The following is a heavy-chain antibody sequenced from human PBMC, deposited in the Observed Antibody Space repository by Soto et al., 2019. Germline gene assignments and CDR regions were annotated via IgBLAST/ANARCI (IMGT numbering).Heavy chain of an antibody. CDR2: INHSGST. V-gene: IGHV4-34*01. CDR3: ARRIVGVPAAQNWSDP. Sequence: PSETLSLTCAVYGESCSGYYWSWLRQPPGKGLEWIGEINHSGSTNYNPSLKSRVTVSVDTSKNQFSLKLSSVTAADTAVYYCARRIVGVPAAQNWSDPWGQGTLVTVSS. D-gene: IGHD2-2*01. J-gene: IGHJ5*02. CDR1: GESCSGYY.